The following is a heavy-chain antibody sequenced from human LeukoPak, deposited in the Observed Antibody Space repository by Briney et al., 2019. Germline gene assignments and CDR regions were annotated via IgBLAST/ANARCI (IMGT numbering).Heavy chain of an antibody. D-gene: IGHD2-2*01. J-gene: IGHJ4*02. CDR1: GFTFSSYA. V-gene: IGHV3-23*01. Sequence: PGGSLRLSCAASGFTFSSYAMGWVRQAPGKGLEWVSAITASGGNTYYADSVKGRFTISRDNSKSTLYLQMNSLRVEDAALYYCAKLTGIVVVPAAGFDYWGQGTLVTVSS. CDR2: ITASGGNT. CDR3: AKLTGIVVVPAAGFDY.